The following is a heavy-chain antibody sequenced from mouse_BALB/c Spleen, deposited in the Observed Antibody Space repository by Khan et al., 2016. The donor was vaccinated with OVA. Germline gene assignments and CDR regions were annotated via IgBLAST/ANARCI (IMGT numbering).Heavy chain of an antibody. D-gene: IGHD1-1*01. CDR3: AMVYGGDFDD. V-gene: IGHV3-2*02. CDR1: GYSITSDYA. Sequence: EVQLQESGPGLVKPSQSLSLTCTVTGYSITSDYAWNWIRQFPGNKLEWMGFISYSGNTNYNPSLKSRISITRDTSKNQSFLPLNSVTTEDTARYDGAMVYGGDFDDWGQGTTLTVSS. J-gene: IGHJ2*01. CDR2: ISYSGNT.